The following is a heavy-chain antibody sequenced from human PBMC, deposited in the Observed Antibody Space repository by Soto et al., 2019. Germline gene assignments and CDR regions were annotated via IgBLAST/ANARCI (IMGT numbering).Heavy chain of an antibody. CDR2: IYYSGST. J-gene: IGHJ6*03. V-gene: IGHV4-31*03. Sequence: PSETLSLTCTVSGGSISSGGYYWSWIRQHPGKGLEWIGYIYYSGSTYYNPSLKSRVTISVDTSKNQFSLKLSSVTAADTAVYYCARGRQLEDMNYYYMDVWGKGTTVTVSS. D-gene: IGHD6-6*01. CDR1: GGSISSGGYY. CDR3: ARGRQLEDMNYYYMDV.